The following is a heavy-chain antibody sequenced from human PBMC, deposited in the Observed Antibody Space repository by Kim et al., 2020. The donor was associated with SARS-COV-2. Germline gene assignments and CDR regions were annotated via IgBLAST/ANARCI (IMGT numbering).Heavy chain of an antibody. V-gene: IGHV3-21*01. Sequence: SYMYYADSVKGRFTISRDNAKNSLYLQMNSLRAEDTAVYYCARGLDYFDYWGQGTLVTVSS. J-gene: IGHJ4*02. CDR3: ARGLDYFDY. D-gene: IGHD3-9*01. CDR2: SYM.